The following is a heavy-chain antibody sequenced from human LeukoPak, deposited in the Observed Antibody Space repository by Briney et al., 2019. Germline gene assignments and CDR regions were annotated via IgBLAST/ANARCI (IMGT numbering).Heavy chain of an antibody. D-gene: IGHD2-15*01. CDR2: IYPADSDI. Sequence: GESLKISCKGSGYSINNYWIGWVRQMPGKGLEWMGIIYPADSDIRYSPSFQGQVTISADKSISTTYLQWSSLKASDTAMYYCARQEYCSGGSCYTWFDPWGQGTLVTVSS. J-gene: IGHJ5*02. CDR3: ARQEYCSGGSCYTWFDP. V-gene: IGHV5-51*01. CDR1: GYSINNYW.